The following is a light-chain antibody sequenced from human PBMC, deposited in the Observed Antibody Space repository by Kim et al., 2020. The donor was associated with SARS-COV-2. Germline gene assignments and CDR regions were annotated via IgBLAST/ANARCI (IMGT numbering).Light chain of an antibody. J-gene: IGLJ1*01. Sequence: VSPGQTARITCSGDTLPEKQTYWYQQKSGQAPLLVIYKDNERHSGIPGRFSGSSSGTTVTLTISGVQAEDDADYYCQSADGSGTYVFGTGTKVTVL. V-gene: IGLV3-25*03. CDR2: KDN. CDR3: QSADGSGTYV. CDR1: TLPEKQ.